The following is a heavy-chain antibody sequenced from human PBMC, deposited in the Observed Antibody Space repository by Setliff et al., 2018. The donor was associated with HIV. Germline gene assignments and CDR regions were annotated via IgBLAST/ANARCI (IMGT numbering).Heavy chain of an antibody. CDR2: IKSKTDGGTT. J-gene: IGHJ6*03. D-gene: IGHD1-1*01. V-gene: IGHV3-15*01. CDR3: AKDGHDQDHYYHMDV. Sequence: PGGSLRLSCAASGFTFSNAWMSWVRQAPGKALEWVGRIKSKTDGGTTDYAAPVKGRFTISRDDSKNTLYLQMNSLRAEDTAVYYCAKDGHDQDHYYHMDVWGKGTTVTVSS. CDR1: GFTFSNAW.